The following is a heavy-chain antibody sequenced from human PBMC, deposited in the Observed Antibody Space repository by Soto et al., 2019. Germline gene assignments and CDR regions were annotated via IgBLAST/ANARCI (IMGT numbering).Heavy chain of an antibody. CDR1: GGTFSSYT. J-gene: IGHJ4*02. D-gene: IGHD6-13*01. Sequence: AAVKVSCKASGGTFSSYTISWVRQAPGQGLEWMGRIIPILGIANHAQKFQGRVTMTRDKSTSTAYMELSSLRSEDTAVYYCARGRKYSSRRLMAYYFDYWGQGTLVTVSS. CDR2: IIPILGIA. V-gene: IGHV1-69*02. CDR3: ARGRKYSSRRLMAYYFDY.